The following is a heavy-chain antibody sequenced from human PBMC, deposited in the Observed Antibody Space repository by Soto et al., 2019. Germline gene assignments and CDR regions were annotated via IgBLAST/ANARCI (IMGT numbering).Heavy chain of an antibody. CDR1: GFTFNNFA. CDR2: TSDTGGTT. D-gene: IGHD3-22*01. V-gene: IGHV3-23*01. Sequence: EVQLLESGGGLVHPGGSLRLSCAASGFTFNNFAMSWVRQAPGKGLEWVAATSDTGGTTYYADSVKGRFTISRDNAKKTVSLQMNRLRAEDTALYYCAKDGYYHDRRGYSYFDYWGQGILVSV. J-gene: IGHJ4*02. CDR3: AKDGYYHDRRGYSYFDY.